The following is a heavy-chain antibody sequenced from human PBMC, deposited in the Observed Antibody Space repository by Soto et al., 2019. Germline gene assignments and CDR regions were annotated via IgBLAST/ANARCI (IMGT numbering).Heavy chain of an antibody. CDR2: IYYSGST. CDR3: ARALARQGGTMVRGGRFDY. V-gene: IGHV4-59*12. J-gene: IGHJ4*02. CDR1: GGSISSYY. D-gene: IGHD3-10*01. Sequence: SETLSLTCTVSGGSISSYYWIWIRQLPGKGLEWIGYIYYSGSTNYNPSLKSRVTISVDTSKNQFSLKLSSVTAADTAVYYCARALARQGGTMVRGGRFDYRGQGTLVTVSS.